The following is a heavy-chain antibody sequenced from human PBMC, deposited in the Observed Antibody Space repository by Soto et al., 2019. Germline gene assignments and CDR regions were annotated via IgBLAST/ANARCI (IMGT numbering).Heavy chain of an antibody. V-gene: IGHV1-2*04. CDR2: INPNSGGT. CDR1: GYTFTGYY. Sequence: ASVKVSCKASGYTFTGYYMHWVRQAPGQGLEWMGWINPNSGGTHYAQKFQGWVTMTRDTSISTAYMELSRLRSDDTAVYYYARDGSSGYHHPSTRYHGMDVWGQGTTVTVSS. J-gene: IGHJ6*02. D-gene: IGHD1-26*01. CDR3: ARDGSSGYHHPSTRYHGMDV.